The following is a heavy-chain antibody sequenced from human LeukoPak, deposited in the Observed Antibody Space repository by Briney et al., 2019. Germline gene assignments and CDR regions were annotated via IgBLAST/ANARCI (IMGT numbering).Heavy chain of an antibody. CDR2: IYYSGST. D-gene: IGHD5-24*01. J-gene: IGHJ4*02. CDR3: AGQMATINPFDY. V-gene: IGHV4-31*03. Sequence: SETLSLTCTVSGGSISSGGYYWSWIRQHPGKGLEWIGYIYYSGSTYNNPSLKSRVTISVDTSKNQFSLKLSSVTAADTAVYYCAGQMATINPFDYWGQGTLVTVSS. CDR1: GGSISSGGYY.